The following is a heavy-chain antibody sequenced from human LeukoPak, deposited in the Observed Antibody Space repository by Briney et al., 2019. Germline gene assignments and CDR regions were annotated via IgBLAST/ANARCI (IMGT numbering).Heavy chain of an antibody. CDR2: ISYDGSNN. V-gene: IGHV3-30*03. Sequence: GGSLRLSCAASGFTFSSYGMHWVRQAPGKGLEWVAVISYDGSNNYYADSVKGRFTISRDNSKNTLYLQMNSLRAEDTAVYYCATVLLWFGESEIDYWGQGTLVTVSS. CDR3: ATVLLWFGESEIDY. J-gene: IGHJ4*02. CDR1: GFTFSSYG. D-gene: IGHD3-10*01.